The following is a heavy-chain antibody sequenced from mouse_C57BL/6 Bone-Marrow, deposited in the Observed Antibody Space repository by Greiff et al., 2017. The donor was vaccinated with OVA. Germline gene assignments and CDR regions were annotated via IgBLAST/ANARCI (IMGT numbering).Heavy chain of an antibody. D-gene: IGHD2-3*01. J-gene: IGHJ3*01. Sequence: EVQLKESGAELVRPGASVKLSCTASGFNIKDDYMHWVKQRPEQGLEWIGWIDPENGDTEYASKFQGKATITADTSSNTAYLQLSSLTSEDTAVYYCTFYGYYFAYWGQGTLVTVSA. CDR3: TFYGYYFAY. CDR2: IDPENGDT. V-gene: IGHV14-4*01. CDR1: GFNIKDDY.